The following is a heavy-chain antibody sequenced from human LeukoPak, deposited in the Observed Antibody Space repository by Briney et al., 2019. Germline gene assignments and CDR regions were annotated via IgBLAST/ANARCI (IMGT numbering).Heavy chain of an antibody. D-gene: IGHD3-10*02. J-gene: IGHJ4*02. Sequence: QPGGSLRLSCVISGFTFTSYDFNWVRQAPGKGLEWVSYISNGGGTIYYADSVKGRFTISRDNAKNPLFLQMNTLRAEDTAVYYCVRDSYMFGSDYWGQGTLVTVSS. CDR2: ISNGGGTI. V-gene: IGHV3-48*03. CDR3: VRDSYMFGSDY. CDR1: GFTFTSYD.